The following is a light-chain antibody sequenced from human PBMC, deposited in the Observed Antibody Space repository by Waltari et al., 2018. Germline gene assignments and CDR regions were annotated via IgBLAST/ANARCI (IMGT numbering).Light chain of an antibody. CDR1: QSVSSN. CDR2: GAS. J-gene: IGKJ2*03. V-gene: IGKV3-15*01. CDR3: QQYNNWPPYS. Sequence: EIVMTPSPATLSVSPGERATLSCRASQSVSSNLAWYQQKPGQSPRLLIYGASTRATGIPARFRGSGSGTEFTLTISSLQSEDFAVYYCQQYNNWPPYSFGQGTKLEIK.